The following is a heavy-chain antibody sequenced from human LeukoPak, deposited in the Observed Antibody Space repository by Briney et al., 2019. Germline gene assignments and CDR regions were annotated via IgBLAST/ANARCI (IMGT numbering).Heavy chain of an antibody. J-gene: IGHJ6*03. V-gene: IGHV1-8*01. D-gene: IGHD5-18*01. CDR1: GYTFTSYD. CDR3: ARGRIQLWLLYSTQGYYYYYMDV. CDR2: MNPNSGNT. Sequence: ASVKVSCKASGYTFTSYDINWVRQATGQGLEWMGWMNPNSGNTGYAQKFQGRVTMTRNTSISTAYMELSSLRSEATAVSYCARGRIQLWLLYSTQGYYYYYMDVWGKGTTVTVSS.